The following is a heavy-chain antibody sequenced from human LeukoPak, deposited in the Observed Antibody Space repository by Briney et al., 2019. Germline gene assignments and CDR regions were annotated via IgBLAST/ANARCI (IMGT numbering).Heavy chain of an antibody. Sequence: GVSLRLSCAASGFTFSSYWMHWVRQAPGKGLLWVSRINSDGSSTSYADSVKGRFTTSRDNAKNTLYLQMNSLRAEDTAVYYCARSQGSSEAFDIWGQGTMVTVSS. J-gene: IGHJ3*02. D-gene: IGHD2-2*01. V-gene: IGHV3-74*01. CDR2: INSDGSST. CDR3: ARSQGSSEAFDI. CDR1: GFTFSSYW.